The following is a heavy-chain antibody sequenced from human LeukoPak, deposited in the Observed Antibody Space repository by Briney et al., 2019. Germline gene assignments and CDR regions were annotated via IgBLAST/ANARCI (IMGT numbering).Heavy chain of an antibody. CDR1: GFTFDDYA. D-gene: IGHD6-13*01. CDR2: ISQNSGSI. Sequence: GGSLRLSCAASGFTFDDYAMHSVRQAPGECLGWGLGISQNSGSIGYADSVKGRFTISRDNAKNSLYLQMNSLRAEDTALYYCAKQAAGSPHFDYWGQGTLVTVSS. J-gene: IGHJ4*02. CDR3: AKQAAGSPHFDY. V-gene: IGHV3-9*01.